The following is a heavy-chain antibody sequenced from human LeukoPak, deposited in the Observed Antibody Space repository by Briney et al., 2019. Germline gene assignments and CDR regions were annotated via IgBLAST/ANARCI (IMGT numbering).Heavy chain of an antibody. CDR2: IKQDGSGK. D-gene: IGHD2-2*01. V-gene: IGHV3-7*03. Sequence: GGSLRLSCAASGFTFSSYWMSWVRQAPGKGLEWVANIKQDGSGKYYVDSVKGRFTISRDNAKNSLYLQMNSLRAEDTAVYYCARGADCSSTSCPQGNDYWGQGTLVTVSS. CDR3: ARGADCSSTSCPQGNDY. CDR1: GFTFSSYW. J-gene: IGHJ4*02.